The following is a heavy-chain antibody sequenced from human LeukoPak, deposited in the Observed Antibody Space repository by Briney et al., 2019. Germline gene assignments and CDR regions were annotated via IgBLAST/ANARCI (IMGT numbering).Heavy chain of an antibody. CDR3: ARDRFSGSFSGFDY. J-gene: IGHJ4*02. D-gene: IGHD1-26*01. CDR2: IYTSGSS. CDR1: GGSISPYY. V-gene: IGHV4-4*07. Sequence: SETLSLTCTVSGGSISPYYWSWIRQPAGPGLEWIGRIYTSGSSNYNPSLKSRATMSVDTSKNQISLKLSSVTAADTAVYYCARDRFSGSFSGFDYWGQGALVTVSS.